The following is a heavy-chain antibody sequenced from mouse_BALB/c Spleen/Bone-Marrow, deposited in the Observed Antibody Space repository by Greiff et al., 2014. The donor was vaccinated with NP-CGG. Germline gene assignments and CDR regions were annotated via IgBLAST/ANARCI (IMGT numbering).Heavy chain of an antibody. J-gene: IGHJ3*01. CDR3: TRSGNYLFAY. CDR2: INPSNGGT. Sequence: VKLVESGAELVKPGASVRLSRKASGYTFTNYYMYWVKQRPGQGLEWIGEINPSNGGTNFNEKFKSKATLTVDKSSNTTYMQLSSLTSEDSAVYYCTRSGNYLFAYWGQGTLVTVSA. D-gene: IGHD2-1*01. CDR1: GYTFTNYY. V-gene: IGHV1S81*02.